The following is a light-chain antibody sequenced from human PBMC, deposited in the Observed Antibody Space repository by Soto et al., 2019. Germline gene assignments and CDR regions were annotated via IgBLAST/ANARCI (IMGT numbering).Light chain of an antibody. V-gene: IGKV3-11*01. CDR2: DAS. CDR3: QQYDSSPYT. CDR1: QSINRH. Sequence: EIVLTQSPATLSLSPGERATLSCRASQSINRHLAWYRQKPGQAPRLLIYDASNRATGIPARFSGSGSGTDFTLTISRLEPEDFAVYYCQQYDSSPYTFGQGTKLEIK. J-gene: IGKJ2*01.